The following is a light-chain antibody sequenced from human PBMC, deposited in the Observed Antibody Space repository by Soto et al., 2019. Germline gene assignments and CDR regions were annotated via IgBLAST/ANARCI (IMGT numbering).Light chain of an antibody. CDR3: NSYRTVSTYV. J-gene: IGLJ1*01. V-gene: IGLV2-14*03. CDR1: SSDIGGYNF. CDR2: DVS. Sequence: QSVLTQPASVSGSPGQSITISCTGTSSDIGGYNFVSWYQHHPGKAPKLLIHDVSNRPSGVSSRFSGSKSGNTASLTISGLQAEDEADYYCNSYRTVSTYVFGNGTK.